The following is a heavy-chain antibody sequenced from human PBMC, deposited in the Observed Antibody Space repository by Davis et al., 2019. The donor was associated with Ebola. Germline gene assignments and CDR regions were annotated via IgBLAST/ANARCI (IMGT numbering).Heavy chain of an antibody. Sequence: GESLKISCAGSGLIVKNHYMRWVRQAPGKGLEWLSVIDSGGNTHYADSVKGRFTISRDKSTNTLYLQLDNLRADDTAVYYCATGSRNTGYDPLDSWGHGTMVTVSS. CDR3: ATGSRNTGYDPLDS. CDR2: IDSGGNT. CDR1: GLIVKNHY. D-gene: IGHD5-12*01. V-gene: IGHV3-53*01. J-gene: IGHJ3*01.